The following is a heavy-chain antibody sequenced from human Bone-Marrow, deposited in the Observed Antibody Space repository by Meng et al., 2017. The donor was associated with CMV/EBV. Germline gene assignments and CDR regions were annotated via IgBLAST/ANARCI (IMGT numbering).Heavy chain of an antibody. D-gene: IGHD6-19*01. CDR2: INPNSGGT. J-gene: IGHJ5*02. CDR3: ASGNYQSRVAVAGTTNWFDP. CDR1: GYTFSGSY. Sequence: ASVKVSCKASGYTFSGSYMHWVRQAPGQGPEWMGWINPNSGGTNYAQKFQGRVTITTDESTSTAYMELSSLRSEDTAVYYCASGNYQSRVAVAGTTNWFDPWGQGTLVTVSS. V-gene: IGHV1-2*02.